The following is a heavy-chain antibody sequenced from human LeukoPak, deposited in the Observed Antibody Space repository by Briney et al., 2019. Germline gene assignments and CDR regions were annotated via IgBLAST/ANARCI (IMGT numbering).Heavy chain of an antibody. CDR2: IYYSGST. J-gene: IGHJ6*03. CDR3: ARDFSYDSSGYYNYYYYMDV. CDR1: GGSISSYY. Sequence: SSETLSLTCTVSGGSISSYYWSWIRQPPGKGLEWIGYIYYSGSTNYNPSLKSRVTISVDTSKNQFSLKLSSVTAADTAVYYCARDFSYDSSGYYNYYYYMDVWGKGTTVTVSS. D-gene: IGHD3-22*01. V-gene: IGHV4-59*12.